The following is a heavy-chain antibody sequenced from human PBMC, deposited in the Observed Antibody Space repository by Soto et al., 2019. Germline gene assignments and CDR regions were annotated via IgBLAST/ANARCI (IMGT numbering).Heavy chain of an antibody. Sequence: PGGSLRLSCAASGFTFNFYAMAFVRHSPVKGLEWVSGISVNGRTNYADSVKGRFTISRDNSKNMVFLQMDTLRAEDTALYYCTKAGGWYYYDSSGPPDASHVWGQGTMVTVSS. CDR2: ISVNGRT. V-gene: IGHV3-23*01. D-gene: IGHD3-22*01. J-gene: IGHJ3*01. CDR1: GFTFNFYA. CDR3: TKAGGWYYYDSSGPPDASHV.